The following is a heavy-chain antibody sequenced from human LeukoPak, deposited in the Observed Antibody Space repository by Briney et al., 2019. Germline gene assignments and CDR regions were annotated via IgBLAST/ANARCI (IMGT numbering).Heavy chain of an antibody. D-gene: IGHD2-2*01. V-gene: IGHV3-30*01. CDR1: GFTFSHYA. J-gene: IGHJ6*02. CDR2: ISYDGSNK. Sequence: SGGSLRLSCAASGFTFSHYAMHWVRQAPGRGLGWVAVISYDGSNKYYADSVKGRFTISRDNSKNTLYLQMNSLRAEDTAVYYCARDLIPPFCSSTSCHPLYGMDVWGQGTTVTVFS. CDR3: ARDLIPPFCSSTSCHPLYGMDV.